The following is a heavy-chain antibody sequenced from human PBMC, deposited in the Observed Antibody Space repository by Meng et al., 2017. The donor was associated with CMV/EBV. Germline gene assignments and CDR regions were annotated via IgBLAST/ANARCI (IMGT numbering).Heavy chain of an antibody. D-gene: IGHD6-6*01. CDR1: GFTFGDNA. CDR2: ISWNSGSI. CDR3: AKDMREQLGHAIDY. J-gene: IGHJ4*02. Sequence: GGSLRLSCAVSGFTFGDNAMHWVRQAPGEGLEWVSGISWNSGSIGYADSVKGRFTISRDNAKNPLYLQMNSLSAEDTALYYCAKDMREQLGHAIDYWGQGTLVTVSS. V-gene: IGHV3-9*01.